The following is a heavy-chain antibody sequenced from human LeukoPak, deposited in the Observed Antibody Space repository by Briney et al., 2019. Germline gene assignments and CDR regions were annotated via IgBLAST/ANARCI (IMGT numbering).Heavy chain of an antibody. V-gene: IGHV4-34*01. J-gene: IGHJ4*02. CDR2: INHSGST. D-gene: IGHD3-10*01. Sequence: PSETLSLTCAVYGGSFSGYYWSWIRQPPGKGLEWIGEINHSGSTNYNPSLKSRVTISVDTSKNQFSLKLSSVTAADTAVYYCARRDVGSGSLIDYWGQGTLVTVSS. CDR3: ARRDVGSGSLIDY. CDR1: GGSFSGYY.